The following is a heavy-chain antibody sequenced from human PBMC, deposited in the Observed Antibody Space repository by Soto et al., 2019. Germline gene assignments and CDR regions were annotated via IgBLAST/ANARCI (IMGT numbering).Heavy chain of an antibody. CDR3: ARDSYSGSYYVPFDY. D-gene: IGHD1-26*01. J-gene: IGHJ4*02. CDR2: INAGNGNT. V-gene: IGHV1-3*01. Sequence: ASVKVSCKASGYTFTSYAMHWVRQAPGQRLEWMGWINAGNGNTKYSQKFQGRVTITRDTSASTAYMELSSLRSEDTAVYYCARDSYSGSYYVPFDYWGQGPLVTVSS. CDR1: GYTFTSYA.